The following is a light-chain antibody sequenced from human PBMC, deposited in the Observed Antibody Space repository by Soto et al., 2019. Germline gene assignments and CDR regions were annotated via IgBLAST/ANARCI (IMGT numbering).Light chain of an antibody. J-gene: IGKJ1*01. CDR3: HQYNESPWP. CDR1: QSISTW. Sequence: DIEITQSPSTLSASVGDRVTITCRASQSISTWLAWYQQKPGEAPKILIYKASTLQSGVPSRFSGSGSGTEFTLTISSLQPDDFANYSCHQYNESPWPFGEVTKVEV. V-gene: IGKV1-5*03. CDR2: KAS.